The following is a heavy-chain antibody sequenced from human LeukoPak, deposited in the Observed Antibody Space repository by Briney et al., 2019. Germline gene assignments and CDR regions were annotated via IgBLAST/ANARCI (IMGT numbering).Heavy chain of an antibody. CDR1: GFTLSTYA. V-gene: IGHV3-23*01. D-gene: IGHD2-21*01. J-gene: IGHJ4*02. Sequence: GGSLRLSCVASGFTLSTYAMSWVRQTPGKGLEWVAATSSSDAGTYHADSVRGRFTISRDNSKNTLYLQMNSLRAEDAAVYFCAKAPVTSCRGAYCYPFDSWGQGTLVTVSS. CDR2: TSSSDAGT. CDR3: AKAPVTSCRGAYCYPFDS.